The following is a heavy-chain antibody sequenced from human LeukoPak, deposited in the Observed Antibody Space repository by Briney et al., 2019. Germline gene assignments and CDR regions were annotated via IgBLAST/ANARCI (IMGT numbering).Heavy chain of an antibody. CDR2: ISYDGSNI. CDR3: ARRRTGGSGSYFCLDV. CDR1: GFTFNDYG. Sequence: GRSLRLSCAASGFTFNDYGMHWVRQAPGEGLEWVAVISYDGSNINYADSVKGRFTISRDNSKNTLYLQMNSLRTDDTAVYYCARRRTGGSGSYFCLDVWGNGTTVTVSS. V-gene: IGHV3-30*03. D-gene: IGHD3-10*01. J-gene: IGHJ6*04.